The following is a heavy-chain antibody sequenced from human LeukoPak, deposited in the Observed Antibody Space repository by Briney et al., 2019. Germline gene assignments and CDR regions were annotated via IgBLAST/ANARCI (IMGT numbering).Heavy chain of an antibody. CDR1: GFTFSRYA. CDR3: VRAVAGQADAFDI. D-gene: IGHD6-19*01. CDR2: ISDDGTNK. Sequence: GGSLRLSCAAAGFTFSRYAVHWVRQDPGKGLEWVAFISDDGTNKDYAESVKGRCTISRDNSKNTVYLQMNSLRGEDSAVYYCVRAVAGQADAFDIWGQGTMVTVSS. V-gene: IGHV3-30-3*02. J-gene: IGHJ3*02.